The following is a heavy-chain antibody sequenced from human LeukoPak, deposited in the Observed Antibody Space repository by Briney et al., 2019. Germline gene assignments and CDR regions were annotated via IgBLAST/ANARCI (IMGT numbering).Heavy chain of an antibody. V-gene: IGHV3-21*01. J-gene: IGHJ4*02. CDR1: GFTFSSYS. CDR3: ARDLPSYSGSYLGAVDY. CDR2: ISSSSSYI. Sequence: PGGSLRLSCAASGFTFSSYSMNWVRQAPGKGLEWVSSISSSSSYIYYADSVKGRFTISRDNAKNSLYLQMNSLRAEDTAVYYCARDLPSYSGSYLGAVDYWGQGTLVTVSS. D-gene: IGHD1-26*01.